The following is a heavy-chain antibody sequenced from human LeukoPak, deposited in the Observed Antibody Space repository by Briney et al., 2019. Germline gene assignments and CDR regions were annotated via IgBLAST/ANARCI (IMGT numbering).Heavy chain of an antibody. J-gene: IGHJ4*02. V-gene: IGHV4-59*01. Sequence: PSETLSLTCTVSGGSISSYYWSWIRQPPGKGLEWIGYIYYSGSTNYNPSLKSRVTISVDTSKNQFSLKLSSVTAADTAVYYCARDSCSGGSCQFDYWGQGTLSPSPQ. CDR1: GGSISSYY. CDR3: ARDSCSGGSCQFDY. CDR2: IYYSGST. D-gene: IGHD2-15*01.